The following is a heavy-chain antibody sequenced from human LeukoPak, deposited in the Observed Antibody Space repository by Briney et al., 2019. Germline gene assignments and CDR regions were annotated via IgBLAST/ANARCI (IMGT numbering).Heavy chain of an antibody. V-gene: IGHV1-69*13. J-gene: IGHJ4*02. CDR3: ARDEGRSLIAVAGAFDY. Sequence: SVKVSCKASGGTFSSYAISWVRQAPGQGLEWMGGIIPIFGTANYAQKFQGRVTITADESTSTAYMELSSLRSEDTAVYYRARDEGRSLIAVAGAFDYWGQGTLVTVSS. CDR1: GGTFSSYA. D-gene: IGHD6-19*01. CDR2: IIPIFGTA.